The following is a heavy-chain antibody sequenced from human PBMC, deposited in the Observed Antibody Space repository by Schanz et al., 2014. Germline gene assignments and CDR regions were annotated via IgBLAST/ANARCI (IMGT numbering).Heavy chain of an antibody. J-gene: IGHJ3*02. D-gene: IGHD2-21*01. CDR1: GFTFSSYA. CDR3: ARDGYSVVVISPTESFDI. V-gene: IGHV3-23*04. Sequence: EVQLVESGGGLIQPGGSLRLSCAASGFTFSSYAMSWVRQAPGKGLEWVSAISGGGGTTYYADSVKGRFTISGDSSKYTVYLEMNSLRAEDTAVYYCARDGYSVVVISPTESFDIWGQGTMVTVSP. CDR2: ISGGGGTT.